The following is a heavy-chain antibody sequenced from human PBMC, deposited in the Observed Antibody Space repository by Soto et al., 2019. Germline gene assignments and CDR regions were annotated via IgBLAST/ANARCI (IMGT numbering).Heavy chain of an antibody. CDR1: GFTFDDYA. V-gene: IGHV3-9*01. CDR3: AKDFVGQQLAPLYYFDY. CDR2: ISWNSGSI. D-gene: IGHD6-13*01. J-gene: IGHJ4*02. Sequence: PGGSLRLSCAASGFTFDDYAMHWVRQAPGKGLEWVSGISWNSGSIGYADSVKGRFTISRDNAKNSLYLQMNSLRAEDTALYYCAKDFVGQQLAPLYYFDYWGQGTLVTVSS.